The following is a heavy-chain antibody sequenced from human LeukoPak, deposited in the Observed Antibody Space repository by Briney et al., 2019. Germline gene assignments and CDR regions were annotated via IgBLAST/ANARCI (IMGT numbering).Heavy chain of an antibody. CDR3: ATVDIVSTIRS. CDR2: IKTKTEGGAT. D-gene: IGHD5/OR15-5a*01. V-gene: IGHV3-15*01. J-gene: IGHJ5*02. Sequence: GGSLRLSCVVSGFTFSNAWMTWVRQAPGKGLEWVGRIKTKTEGGATDYIAPVKGRFIISRDDSKNTLYLQMNSLQTEDTAVYYRATVDIVSTIRSWGQGTLVTVPS. CDR1: GFTFSNAW.